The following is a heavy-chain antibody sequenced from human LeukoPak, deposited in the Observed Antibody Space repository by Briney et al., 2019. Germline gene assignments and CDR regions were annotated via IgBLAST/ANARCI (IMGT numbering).Heavy chain of an antibody. CDR1: GFTVSSNY. CDR2: IYSGGST. Sequence: GGSLRLSCAASGFTVSSNYMSWVRQAPGKGLEWVSVIYSGGSTYYADSVKGRFTISRDNSKNTLYLQMNSLRAEDTAVYYCARPNNYDFWSGYYGGAFDIWGQGTMVTVSS. CDR3: ARPNNYDFWSGYYGGAFDI. J-gene: IGHJ3*02. D-gene: IGHD3-3*01. V-gene: IGHV3-53*01.